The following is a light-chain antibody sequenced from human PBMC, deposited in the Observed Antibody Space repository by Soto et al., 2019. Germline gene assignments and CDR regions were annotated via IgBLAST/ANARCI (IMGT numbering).Light chain of an antibody. CDR1: SGDVGGYNY. CDR3: SSYTRTSTRV. CDR2: EVS. V-gene: IGLV2-14*01. J-gene: IGLJ2*01. Sequence: SALTQPASVSGSPGQSITISCTGTSGDVGGYNYVSWYQHHPGKAPKLMIYEVSNRPSGVSNRFSGSKSGNTASLTISGLQAEDEADYYCSSYTRTSTRVFGGGTKVTV.